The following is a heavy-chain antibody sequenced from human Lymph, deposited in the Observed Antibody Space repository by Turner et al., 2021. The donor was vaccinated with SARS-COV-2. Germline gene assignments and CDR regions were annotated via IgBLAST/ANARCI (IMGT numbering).Heavy chain of an antibody. CDR3: ARDVPLSGDSSGYYS. D-gene: IGHD3-22*01. J-gene: IGHJ4*02. V-gene: IGHV3-33*01. CDR1: GFTFSSYG. Sequence: QVQLVESGGGVVQPGRSLRLSCAASGFTFSSYGMLWVRQAPGKGLEWVAVIWYDGSNKYYADSVKGRFTISRDNSKNTLYLQMNSLRAEDTAVYYCARDVPLSGDSSGYYSWGQGTLVTVSS. CDR2: IWYDGSNK.